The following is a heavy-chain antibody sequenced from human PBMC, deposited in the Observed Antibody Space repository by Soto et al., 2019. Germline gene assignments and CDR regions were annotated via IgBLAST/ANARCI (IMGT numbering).Heavy chain of an antibody. Sequence: SETLSLTCTVSGGSISSYYWSWIRQPPGKGLEWIGYIYYSGSTNYNPSLKSRVTISVDTFKNQFSLKLSSVTAADTAVYYCARGPMVRGVISQAGAFDIWGQGTMVTASS. CDR1: GGSISSYY. CDR2: IYYSGST. V-gene: IGHV4-59*01. CDR3: ARGPMVRGVISQAGAFDI. J-gene: IGHJ3*02. D-gene: IGHD3-10*01.